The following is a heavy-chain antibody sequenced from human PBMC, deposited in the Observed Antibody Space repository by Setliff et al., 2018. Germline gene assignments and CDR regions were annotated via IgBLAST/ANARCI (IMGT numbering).Heavy chain of an antibody. J-gene: IGHJ6*03. CDR1: GGSISSYY. Sequence: PSETLSLTCTVSGGSISSYYWSWIRQPAGKGLEWIGRIYTSGSTNYNPSLKSRVTMSVDTSKNQFSLKLSAVTAADTAVYYCARVSTVTTWPYYYYMDVWGKGTTVTVSS. V-gene: IGHV4-4*07. CDR2: IYTSGST. D-gene: IGHD4-4*01. CDR3: ARVSTVTTWPYYYYMDV.